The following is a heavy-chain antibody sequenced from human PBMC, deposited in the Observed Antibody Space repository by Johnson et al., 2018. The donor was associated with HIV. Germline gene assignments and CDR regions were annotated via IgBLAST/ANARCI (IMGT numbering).Heavy chain of an antibody. CDR3: ARDGEDSSGWDNFGAFDI. Sequence: VQLVESGGGLVQPGRSLRLSCAASGFTFDDYAMHWVRQAPGKGLEWVSGISWNSGRIGYADSVKGRFTISRDNANNSLYLQMNSLRAEDTAVYYCARDGEDSSGWDNFGAFDIWGQGTMVTVSS. D-gene: IGHD6-19*01. CDR2: ISWNSGRI. V-gene: IGHV3-9*01. CDR1: GFTFDDYA. J-gene: IGHJ3*02.